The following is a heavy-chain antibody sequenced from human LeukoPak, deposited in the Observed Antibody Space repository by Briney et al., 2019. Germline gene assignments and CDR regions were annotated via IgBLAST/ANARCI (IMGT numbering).Heavy chain of an antibody. V-gene: IGHV2-5*02. CDR3: AHRVRGYSYGYWPYYFDY. D-gene: IGHD5-18*01. J-gene: IGHJ4*02. CDR2: IYWDDDK. CDR1: GFSLSTSGVG. Sequence: SGPTLVKPTQTLTLTCTFSGFSLSTSGVGVGWIRQPPGKALEWLALIYWDDDKRYSPSLKGRLTITKDTSKNQVVLTMTNMDPVDTATYYCAHRVRGYSYGYWPYYFDYWGQGTLVTVSS.